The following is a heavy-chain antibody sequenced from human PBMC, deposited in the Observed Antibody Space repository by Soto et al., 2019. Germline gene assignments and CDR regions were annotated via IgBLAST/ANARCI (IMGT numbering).Heavy chain of an antibody. J-gene: IGHJ4*02. V-gene: IGHV3-30*18. CDR3: AKDLDSNYAFDY. Sequence: GGSLRLSXAASGFTFSSYGMHWVRQAPGKGLEWVAVISYDGSNKYYADSVKGRFTISRDNSKNTLYLQMNSLRAEDTAVYYCAKDLDSNYAFDYWGQGTLVTVSS. CDR2: ISYDGSNK. CDR1: GFTFSSYG. D-gene: IGHD4-4*01.